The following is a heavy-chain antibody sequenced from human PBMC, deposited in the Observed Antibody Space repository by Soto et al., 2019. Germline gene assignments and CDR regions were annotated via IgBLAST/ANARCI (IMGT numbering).Heavy chain of an antibody. CDR1: GFSLTTSGVG. J-gene: IGHJ4*02. CDR3: AYILSVNTPYYFDY. CDR2: IYWADDK. D-gene: IGHD4-17*01. Sequence: QITLKESGPTLVKPTQTLTLTCTFSGFSLTTSGVGVGWIRQSPGKALEWLALIYWADDKRYSPSLKSSLTNTKGTSDTQVVLTMTDMDPVDTATYYCAYILSVNTPYYFDYWGQGTLVTVSS. V-gene: IGHV2-5*02.